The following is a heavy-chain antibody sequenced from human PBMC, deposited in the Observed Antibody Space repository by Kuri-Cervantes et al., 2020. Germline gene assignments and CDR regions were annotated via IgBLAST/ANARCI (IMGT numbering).Heavy chain of an antibody. CDR2: IYYSGST. CDR1: GGSISSSSYY. D-gene: IGHD6-13*01. V-gene: IGHV4-61*01. CDR3: ARGVWQQPVLGALDI. Sequence: SETLSLTCTVSGGSISSSSYYWTWIRQPPGKGLEWIGYIYYSGSTNYNPSLKSRVTISLDTSKNQFSLKLSSVIAADTAIYYCARGVWQQPVLGALDIWGQGTMVTVSS. J-gene: IGHJ3*02.